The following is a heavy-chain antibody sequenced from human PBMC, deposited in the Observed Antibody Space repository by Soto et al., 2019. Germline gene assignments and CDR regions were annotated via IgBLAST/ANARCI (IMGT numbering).Heavy chain of an antibody. D-gene: IGHD2-8*01. V-gene: IGHV4-34*01. CDR2: INHSGST. J-gene: IGHJ4*02. CDR1: GGSFSGYY. CDR3: ARGPHFVLMVYAINFDY. Sequence: SETLSLTCAFYGGSFSGYYWSWIRQPPGKGLEWIGEINHSGSTNYNPSLKSRVTISVDTSKNQFSLKLSSVTAADTAVYYCARGPHFVLMVYAINFDYWGQGTLVTVSS.